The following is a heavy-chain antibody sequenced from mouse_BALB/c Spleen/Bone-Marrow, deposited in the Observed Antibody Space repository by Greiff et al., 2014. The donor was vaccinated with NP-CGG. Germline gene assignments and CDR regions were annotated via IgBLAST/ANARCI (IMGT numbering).Heavy chain of an antibody. Sequence: EVQLQQSGPELVKPGASMKISCKASGYSFTGYTMNWVKQSHGKSLEWIGLINPYNGGTSCNQKFKGKATLTVDKSSSTAYMELLSLTSEDSAVYYCARDYYGSSYGFAYWGQGTLVTVSA. CDR2: INPYNGGT. CDR1: GYSFTGYT. V-gene: IGHV1-18*01. CDR3: ARDYYGSSYGFAY. D-gene: IGHD1-1*01. J-gene: IGHJ3*01.